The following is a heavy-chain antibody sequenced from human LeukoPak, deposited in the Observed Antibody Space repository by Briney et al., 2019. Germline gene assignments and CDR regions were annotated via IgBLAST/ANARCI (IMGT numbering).Heavy chain of an antibody. V-gene: IGHV3-23*01. CDR2: ISGSGGST. D-gene: IGHD6-13*01. J-gene: IGHJ6*03. Sequence: SGGSLRLSCAASGFTFSSYGMSWVRQAPGKGLEWVSAISGSGGSTYYADSVKGRFTISRDNSKNTLYLQMNSLRAEDTAVYYCAKVAAAGTGVWYYYMDVWGKGTTVTVSS. CDR1: GFTFSSYG. CDR3: AKVAAAGTGVWYYYMDV.